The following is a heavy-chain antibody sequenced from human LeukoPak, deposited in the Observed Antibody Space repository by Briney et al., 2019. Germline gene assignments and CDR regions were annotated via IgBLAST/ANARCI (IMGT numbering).Heavy chain of an antibody. CDR1: GYTYTDYW. Sequence: GESLKISCQASGYTYTDYWIGWVRQMPGKGLEWVGIIYPGDSDVRYNPSFEGQVTISVDKSINTAYLQWRSLKASDTAMFYCARRGRKYNSLSCYYFDYWGQGTLITVSS. CDR3: ARRGRKYNSLSCYYFDY. D-gene: IGHD2/OR15-2a*01. V-gene: IGHV5-51*01. CDR2: IYPGDSDV. J-gene: IGHJ4*02.